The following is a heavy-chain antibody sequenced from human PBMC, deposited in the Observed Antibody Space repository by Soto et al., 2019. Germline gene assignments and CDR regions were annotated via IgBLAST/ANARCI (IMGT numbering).Heavy chain of an antibody. CDR1: GFTFSSYA. CDR2: ISDSGGRT. D-gene: IGHD5-12*01. CDR3: AKDRYIEYSGYDFWDY. V-gene: IGHV3-23*01. Sequence: GGSLKLSCAASGFTFSSYAMSWVRQAPGKGLEWVSGISDSGGRTYYADSVKGRFTISRDNSKNTLYLQMNSLRAEDTALYYCAKDRYIEYSGYDFWDYWGQGTLVTVSS. J-gene: IGHJ4*02.